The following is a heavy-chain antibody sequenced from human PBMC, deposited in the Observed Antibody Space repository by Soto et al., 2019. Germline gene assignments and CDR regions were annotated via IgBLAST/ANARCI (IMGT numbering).Heavy chain of an antibody. CDR2: IYHTGAT. CDR1: GGSITTSDYS. Sequence: SETLSLTCAVSGGSITTSDYSWSWIRQPPGRGLEWIGSIYHTGATHYIPSLKSRLTMSLDKSKNHFSLDLSSVTAADTALYYCVRERTIFGVAPGGGVDVWGQGTTATVSS. D-gene: IGHD3-3*01. CDR3: VRERTIFGVAPGGGVDV. V-gene: IGHV4-30-2*01. J-gene: IGHJ6*02.